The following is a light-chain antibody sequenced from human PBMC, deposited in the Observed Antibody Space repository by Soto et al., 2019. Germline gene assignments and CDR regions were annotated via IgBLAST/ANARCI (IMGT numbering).Light chain of an antibody. V-gene: IGKV1-5*03. CDR2: TAS. CDR1: QTISSW. J-gene: IGKJ1*01. CDR3: LQVYSFPRT. Sequence: DIQMTQSPSTLSGSVGDRVTITCRASQTISSWLAWYQQKPGKAPKLLIYTASTLKSGVPSRFSGSGSGTEFILTINNLQPEDFASYFCLQVYSFPRTFGLGTKVDIK.